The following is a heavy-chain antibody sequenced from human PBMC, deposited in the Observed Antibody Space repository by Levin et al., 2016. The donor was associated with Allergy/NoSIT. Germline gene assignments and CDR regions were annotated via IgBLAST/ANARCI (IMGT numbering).Heavy chain of an antibody. Sequence: WIRQPPGKGLEWIGYIYYSGSTYYNPSLKSRVTISVDTSKNQFSLKLSSVTAADTAVYYCARDAGTYYDFWSGYYTDKRGDYYYYGMDVWGQGTTVTVSS. V-gene: IGHV4-31*02. CDR3: ARDAGTYYDFWSGYYTDKRGDYYYYGMDV. J-gene: IGHJ6*02. D-gene: IGHD3-3*01. CDR2: IYYSGST.